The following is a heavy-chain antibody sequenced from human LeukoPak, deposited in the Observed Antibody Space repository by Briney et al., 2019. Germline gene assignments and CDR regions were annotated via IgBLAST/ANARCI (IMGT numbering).Heavy chain of an antibody. CDR3: AKRPLAYCGGDCSFDY. V-gene: IGHV3-23*01. CDR2: ISGSGGST. CDR1: GFTFSGYG. Sequence: GGSLRLSCAASGFTFSGYGMHWVRQAPGKGLEWVSAISGSGGSTYYADSVKGRFTISRDNSKNTLYLQMNSLRAEDTAVYYCAKRPLAYCGGDCSFDYWGQGTLVTVSS. J-gene: IGHJ4*02. D-gene: IGHD2-21*02.